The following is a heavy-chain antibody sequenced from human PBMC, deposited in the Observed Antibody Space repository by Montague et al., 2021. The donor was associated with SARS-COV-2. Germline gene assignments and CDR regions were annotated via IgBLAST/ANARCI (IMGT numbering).Heavy chain of an antibody. CDR1: GVAVLRRS. D-gene: IGHD3-22*01. Sequence: SETLSLTCTVSGVAVLRRSSEEHTSELQSPMDFVGRLLLDKDTNYNPPLKSRVIISLDTSKSQFSLRLSSVTAADTAIYYCARTSRGSRYFYGVEAWGQGTPCTVSS. CDR3: ARTSRGSRYFYGVEA. J-gene: IGHJ4*03. CDR2: LLLDKDT. V-gene: IGHV4-4*07.